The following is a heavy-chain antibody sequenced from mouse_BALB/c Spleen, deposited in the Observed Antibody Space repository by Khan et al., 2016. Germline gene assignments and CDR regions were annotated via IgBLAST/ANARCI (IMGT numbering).Heavy chain of an antibody. CDR2: ILPGSANT. V-gene: IGHV1-9*01. J-gene: IGHJ4*01. Sequence: QVQLQQSGGELMKPGASVKISCKATGYTFSNNWIEWVKQRPGHGLEWIGEILPGSANTNYNEKFKGKVTFTADTSSNTAYMQVSSLTSEDSAVYYCARWWDGAMDRWGQGTSVTVSS. CDR1: GYTFSNNW. CDR3: ARWWDGAMDR. D-gene: IGHD1-1*02.